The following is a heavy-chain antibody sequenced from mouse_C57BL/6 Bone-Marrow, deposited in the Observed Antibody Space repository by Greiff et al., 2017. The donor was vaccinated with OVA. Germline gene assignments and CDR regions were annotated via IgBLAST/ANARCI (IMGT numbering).Heavy chain of an antibody. CDR1: GFTFSSYG. Sequence: EVKLEESGGDLVKPGGSLKLSCAASGFTFSSYGMSWVRQTPDKRLEWVATISSGGSYTYYPDSVKGRFTMSRDNAKNTLYLQMSSLKSEDTAMYYCARHGDYGSFFDYWGQGTTLTVSS. D-gene: IGHD1-1*01. J-gene: IGHJ2*01. CDR2: ISSGGSYT. V-gene: IGHV5-6*02. CDR3: ARHGDYGSFFDY.